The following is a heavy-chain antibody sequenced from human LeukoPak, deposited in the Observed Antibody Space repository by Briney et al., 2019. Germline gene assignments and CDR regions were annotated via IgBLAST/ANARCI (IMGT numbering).Heavy chain of an antibody. CDR3: AKTDSSSWYVSNWFDP. Sequence: GGSLRLSCAASGFTFRSYAMSGVRQSPGKGLEWFSAISGSCGSTYYADSVKGRFTISRDNSKNTLYLQMNSLRAEDTAVYYCAKTDSSSWYVSNWFDPWGQGTLVTVSS. J-gene: IGHJ5*02. D-gene: IGHD6-13*01. CDR2: ISGSCGST. CDR1: GFTFRSYA. V-gene: IGHV3-23*01.